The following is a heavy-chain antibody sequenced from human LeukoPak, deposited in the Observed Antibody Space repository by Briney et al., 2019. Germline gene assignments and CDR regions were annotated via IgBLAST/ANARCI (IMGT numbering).Heavy chain of an antibody. D-gene: IGHD3-10*01. Sequence: PSETLSLTCTVSGGSISSYYWSWIRQPPGKGLEWIGYIYYSGSTNYNPSLKSRVTISVDTSKNQFSLKLSSVTAADTAVYYCARHLRITMVTTDAFDIWGQGTMVTVSS. CDR3: ARHLRITMVTTDAFDI. CDR2: IYYSGST. CDR1: GGSISSYY. J-gene: IGHJ3*02. V-gene: IGHV4-59*08.